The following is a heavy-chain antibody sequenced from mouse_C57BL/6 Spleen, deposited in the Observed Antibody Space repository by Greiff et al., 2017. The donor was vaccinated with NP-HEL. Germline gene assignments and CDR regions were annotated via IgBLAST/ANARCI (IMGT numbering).Heavy chain of an antibody. V-gene: IGHV5-9-1*02. CDR1: GFTFSSYA. Sequence: EVKVVESGEGLVKPGGSLKLSCAASGFTFSSYAMSWVRQTPEKRLEWVAYISSGGDYIYYADTVKGRFTISRDNARNTLYLQMSSLKSEDTAMYYCTRDGSRTYYYAMDYWGQGTSVTVSS. J-gene: IGHJ4*01. CDR3: TRDGSRTYYYAMDY. CDR2: ISSGGDYI. D-gene: IGHD2-14*01.